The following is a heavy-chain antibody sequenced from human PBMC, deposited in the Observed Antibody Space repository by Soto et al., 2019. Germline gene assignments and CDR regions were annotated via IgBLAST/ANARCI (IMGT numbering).Heavy chain of an antibody. V-gene: IGHV3-33*01. CDR3: ARFRFYIWGSYRYSDAFDI. D-gene: IGHD3-16*02. Sequence: QVQLVESGGGVVRPGRSLRLSCAASGFTFSSYGMHWVRQAPGKGLEWVAVIWDDGSNKYYADSVKGRFTISRDNSKNTLYLQMNSLRAEDTAVYYCARFRFYIWGSYRYSDAFDIWGQGTMVTVSS. J-gene: IGHJ3*02. CDR2: IWDDGSNK. CDR1: GFTFSSYG.